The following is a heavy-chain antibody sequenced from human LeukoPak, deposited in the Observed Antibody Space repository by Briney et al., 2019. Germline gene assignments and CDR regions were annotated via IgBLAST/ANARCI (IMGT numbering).Heavy chain of an antibody. D-gene: IGHD2-21*02. J-gene: IGHJ4*02. CDR3: ARDPRYCGGDCYTFDY. Sequence: GGSLRLSCAAAGFFFSRYWMNWVRQAPGKWPVWVPRINSVGSSTSYADSVKGRFTISRGNAKNTLYLKRNSLRAEDTAVYYCARDPRYCGGDCYTFDYWGQGTLVTVSS. CDR2: INSVGSST. CDR1: GFFFSRYW. V-gene: IGHV3-74*01.